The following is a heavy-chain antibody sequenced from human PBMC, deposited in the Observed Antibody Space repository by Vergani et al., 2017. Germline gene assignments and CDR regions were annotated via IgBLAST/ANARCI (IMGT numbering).Heavy chain of an antibody. CDR2: IYWNDDQ. J-gene: IGHJ6*03. D-gene: IGHD1-14*01. CDR1: GFSLNTRGVS. Sequence: QITLKESGPTLVKPTQTLTLTCTFSGFSLNTRGVSVAWIRQPPGKALDWLALIYWNDDQHYSPSLNNRVTITKDTSKNQVVLTMTNMDYVDTGTYYCVIRKTEWGTHGCVYPFYNNYYMDVGGKGTTVTVSS. V-gene: IGHV2-5*04. CDR3: VIRKTEWGTHGCVYPFYNNYYMDV.